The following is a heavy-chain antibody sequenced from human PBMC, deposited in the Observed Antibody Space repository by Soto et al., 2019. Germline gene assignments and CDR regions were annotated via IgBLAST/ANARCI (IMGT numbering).Heavy chain of an antibody. CDR2: VSHDGRNT. Sequence: VQLVESGGGVVQPGRSLRLSCAASGFTFSDYAMHWVRQAPGKGLEWVAVVSHDGRNTHYADSVKGRFTNSRDSSKNTVGLEMTSLRAEDTAVYYCAKGGRQWLVTSDFNYWGQGALVTVSS. CDR1: GFTFSDYA. CDR3: AKGGRQWLVTSDFNY. V-gene: IGHV3-30*18. D-gene: IGHD6-19*01. J-gene: IGHJ4*02.